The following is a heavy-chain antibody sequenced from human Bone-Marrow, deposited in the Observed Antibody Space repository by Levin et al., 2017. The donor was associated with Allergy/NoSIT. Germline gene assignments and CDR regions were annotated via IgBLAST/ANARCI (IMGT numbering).Heavy chain of an antibody. J-gene: IGHJ6*02. D-gene: IGHD1-26*01. CDR3: AKDPMWDRYNFDMDV. CDR1: GFTFNKYG. CDR2: IGGSGIDS. Sequence: SCTPSGFTFNKYGLTWVRQAPGKGLEWVASIGGSGIDSNYADSVRGRFTITRDTNMIFLQMNSLRVEDTAIYYCAKDPMWDRYNFDMDVWGQGTSVIVSS. V-gene: IGHV3-23*01.